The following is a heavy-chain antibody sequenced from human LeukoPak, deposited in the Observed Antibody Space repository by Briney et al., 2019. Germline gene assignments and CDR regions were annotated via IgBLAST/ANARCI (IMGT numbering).Heavy chain of an antibody. V-gene: IGHV4-4*07. CDR3: ARGMYGSGSYAYYYMDV. CDR1: GGSIGSYY. J-gene: IGHJ6*03. CDR2: IYTSGST. D-gene: IGHD3-10*01. Sequence: SETLSLTCTVSGGSIGSYYWSWIRQPAGKGLEWIGRIYTSGSTNYNPSLKSRVTMSVDTSKNQFSLKLSSVTAADTAVYYCARGMYGSGSYAYYYMDVWGKGTTVTVSS.